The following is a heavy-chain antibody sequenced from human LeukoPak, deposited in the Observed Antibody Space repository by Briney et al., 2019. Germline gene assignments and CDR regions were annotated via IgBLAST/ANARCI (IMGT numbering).Heavy chain of an antibody. CDR3: ARGAPYSSSWYSDWFDP. J-gene: IGHJ5*02. CDR1: GGSISSGGYY. V-gene: IGHV4-31*03. D-gene: IGHD6-13*01. Sequence: PSETLSLTCTVSGGSISSGGYYWSWIRQHPGKGLEWIGYIYYSGSTYYNPSLKSRVTISVDTSKNQFSLKLSSVTAADTAVYYCARGAPYSSSWYSDWFDPWGQGTLVTVSS. CDR2: IYYSGST.